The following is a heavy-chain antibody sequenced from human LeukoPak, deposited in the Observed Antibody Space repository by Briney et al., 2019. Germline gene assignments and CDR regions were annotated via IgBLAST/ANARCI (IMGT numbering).Heavy chain of an antibody. J-gene: IGHJ4*02. Sequence: ASVKVSCKASGGTFSSYAISWVRQAPGQGLEWMGGIIPIFGTANYAQKFQDRVTITADESTSTAYMELSSLRSEDTAVYYCARNTGGGAVAFDYWGQGTLVTVSS. V-gene: IGHV1-69*13. CDR3: ARNTGGGAVAFDY. D-gene: IGHD6-19*01. CDR2: IIPIFGTA. CDR1: GGTFSSYA.